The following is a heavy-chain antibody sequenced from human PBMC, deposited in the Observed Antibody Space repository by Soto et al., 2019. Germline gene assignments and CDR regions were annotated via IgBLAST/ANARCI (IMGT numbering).Heavy chain of an antibody. J-gene: IGHJ4*02. D-gene: IGHD4-4*01. V-gene: IGHV3-23*01. CDR3: AKERSDYSNSYFDY. CDR1: GFTFSSYA. Sequence: LRLSFAASGFTFSSYAISWVRQAPGKGLEWVSAISGSGGSTYYADSVKGRFTISRDNSKNTLYLQMNSLRADDTAVYYCAKERSDYSNSYFDYWGQGTLVTVS. CDR2: ISGSGGST.